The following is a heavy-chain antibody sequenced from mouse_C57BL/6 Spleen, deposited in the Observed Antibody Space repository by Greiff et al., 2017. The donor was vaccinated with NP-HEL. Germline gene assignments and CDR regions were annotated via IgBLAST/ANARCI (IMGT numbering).Heavy chain of an antibody. Sequence: EVMLVESGGDLVKPGGSLKLSCAASGFTFSSYGMSWVRQTPDKRLEWVATISSGGSYNYYPDSVKGRFTISRDNAKNTLYLQMSSLKSEDTAMYYCARHTAYSNYAMDYWGQGTSVTVSS. CDR2: ISSGGSYN. D-gene: IGHD2-5*01. J-gene: IGHJ4*01. CDR3: ARHTAYSNYAMDY. V-gene: IGHV5-6*01. CDR1: GFTFSSYG.